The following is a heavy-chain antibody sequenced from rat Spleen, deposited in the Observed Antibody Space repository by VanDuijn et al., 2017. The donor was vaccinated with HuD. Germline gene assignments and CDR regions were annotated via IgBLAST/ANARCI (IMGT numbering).Heavy chain of an antibody. CDR2: ITTGGDHT. J-gene: IGHJ4*01. CDR3: TRQEYTTDSYLMDA. CDR1: GLTFSHYY. D-gene: IGHD1-6*01. Sequence: EVQLVESGGGLVQPGRSMKLSCAASGLTFSHYYMAWVRQAPTKDLEWVASITTGGDHTYYRDSVKGRFTISRDNAKNTQYLQMDSLRSEDTATYYCTRQEYTTDSYLMDAWGQGASVTVSS. V-gene: IGHV5-25*01.